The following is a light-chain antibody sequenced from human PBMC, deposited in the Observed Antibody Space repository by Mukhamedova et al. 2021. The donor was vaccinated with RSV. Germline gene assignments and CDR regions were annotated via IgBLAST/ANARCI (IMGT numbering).Light chain of an antibody. Sequence: GTSSDVGGYNYVSWFQQHPGKAPKLMIYEVSNRPSGVSNRFPGSKSGNTASLTISGLQAEDEADYYCSSYRSSNTVVFGGGTKLTV. CDR1: SSDVGGYNY. V-gene: IGLV2-14*01. CDR3: SSYRSSNTVV. J-gene: IGLJ2*01. CDR2: EVS.